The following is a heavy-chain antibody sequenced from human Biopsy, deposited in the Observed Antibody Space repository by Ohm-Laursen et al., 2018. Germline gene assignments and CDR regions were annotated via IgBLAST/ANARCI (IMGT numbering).Heavy chain of an antibody. CDR1: GYSFTIYY. CDR3: ARNAGWYGDLYYFDY. V-gene: IGHV1-46*01. J-gene: IGHJ4*02. Sequence: ASVKVSCKASGYSFTIYYMHWVRQAPGQGLEWMGMINPSGTTTSYPQIFQGRVTMTRDTSKSTVYMEPSSLRSADTAVYFCARNAGWYGDLYYFDYWGQGTLVTVSS. D-gene: IGHD6-19*01. CDR2: INPSGTTT.